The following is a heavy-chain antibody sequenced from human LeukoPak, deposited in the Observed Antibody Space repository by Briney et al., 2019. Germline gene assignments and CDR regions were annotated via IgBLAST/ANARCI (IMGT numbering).Heavy chain of an antibody. CDR2: FYSGGST. D-gene: IGHD1-1*01. Sequence: GGSLRLSCAASGFTFSNAWMSWVRQAPGKGLEWVSVFYSGGSTYYADSVKGRFTISRDNSKNTLYLQMNSLRAEDTAVYYCARIRERAFDIWGQGTMVTVSS. CDR1: GFTFSNAW. J-gene: IGHJ3*02. V-gene: IGHV3-53*01. CDR3: ARIRERAFDI.